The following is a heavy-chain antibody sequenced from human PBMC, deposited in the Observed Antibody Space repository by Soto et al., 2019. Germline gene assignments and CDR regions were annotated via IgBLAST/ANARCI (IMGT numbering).Heavy chain of an antibody. CDR3: GRLYYYSSCDLDY. CDR1: GFTFRSYS. CDR2: ISSSTRSI. D-gene: IGHD3-22*01. V-gene: IGHV3-48*02. Sequence: GGPLRLSCAASGFTFRSYSMTWVRHAPGKGLEWVSYISSSTRSIYYADSVKGRFTISRDNAKNSLYLQMSSLRDEDTAVYYCGRLYYYSSCDLDYWGQGNLVTVSS. J-gene: IGHJ4*02.